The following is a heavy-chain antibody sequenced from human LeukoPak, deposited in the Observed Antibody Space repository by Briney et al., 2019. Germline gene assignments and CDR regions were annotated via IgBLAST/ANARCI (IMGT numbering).Heavy chain of an antibody. D-gene: IGHD3-9*01. CDR3: ARAPTVLRYFDWAGAFDI. Sequence: PSETLSLTCTVSGGSIGTSYWSWIRQPPGKGLEWIGYIYYNGRTNSNSSLKSRVTISVDTSKNQFSLKLSSVTAADTAVYYCARAPTVLRYFDWAGAFDIWGQGTMVTVSS. CDR2: IYYNGRT. V-gene: IGHV4-59*12. J-gene: IGHJ3*02. CDR1: GGSIGTSY.